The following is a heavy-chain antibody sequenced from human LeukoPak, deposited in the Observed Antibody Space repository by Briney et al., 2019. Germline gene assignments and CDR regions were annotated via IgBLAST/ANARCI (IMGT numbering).Heavy chain of an antibody. CDR2: ISAYNGST. CDR3: ATGYYSSSSRYYYYGMDV. Sequence: ASVKVSCKASGYTFTSYGIGWVRQAPGQGLEWMGWISAYNGSTNYAQKLQGRVTMTTDTSTSTAYMELRSLRSDDTAVYYCATGYYSSSSRYYYYGMDVWGQGTTVTVSS. J-gene: IGHJ6*02. CDR1: GYTFTSYG. V-gene: IGHV1-18*01. D-gene: IGHD6-6*01.